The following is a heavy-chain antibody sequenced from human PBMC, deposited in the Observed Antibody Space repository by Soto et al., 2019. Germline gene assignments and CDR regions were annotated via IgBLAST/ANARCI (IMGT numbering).Heavy chain of an antibody. V-gene: IGHV4-30-2*01. Sequence: PSETLSLTCAFSVVSISSGGYSCSWIRQTPGKGLEWIGYICPTGKTYYNPSLENRVTISIDTSKNQFSLQLTSVTAADTAVYYCARAPTGNDPRWGVWGHGTTVTVSS. CDR3: ARAPTGNDPRWGV. J-gene: IGHJ6*01. CDR2: ICPTGKT. D-gene: IGHD3-16*01. CDR1: VVSISSGGYS.